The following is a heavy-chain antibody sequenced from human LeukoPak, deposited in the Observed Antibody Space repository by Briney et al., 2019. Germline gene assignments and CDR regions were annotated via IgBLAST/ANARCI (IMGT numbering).Heavy chain of an antibody. Sequence: GASVKVSCKASGGTFSSYAISWVRQAPGQGLEWMGGIIPIFGTANYAQKFQGRVTITADESTSTAYMELSSLRSEDTAVYYCARGPAALFSISWFDPWGQGTLVTVSS. CDR1: GGTFSSYA. D-gene: IGHD2-2*01. V-gene: IGHV1-69*01. J-gene: IGHJ5*02. CDR3: ARGPAALFSISWFDP. CDR2: IIPIFGTA.